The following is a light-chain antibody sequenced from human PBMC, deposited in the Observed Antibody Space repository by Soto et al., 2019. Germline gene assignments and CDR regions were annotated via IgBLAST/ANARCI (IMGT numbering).Light chain of an antibody. CDR1: QGIRND. CDR2: AAS. Sequence: AIPRTQSPSSLSASVGDRVTITGRASQGIRNDLGWYQKKPGKAPKILIYAASSLQSGVPSRFSGSGSGTDFNLTISRLQPEDFATYYCLQEYNYPLTFGGGTKLDIK. CDR3: LQEYNYPLT. V-gene: IGKV1-6*01. J-gene: IGKJ4*01.